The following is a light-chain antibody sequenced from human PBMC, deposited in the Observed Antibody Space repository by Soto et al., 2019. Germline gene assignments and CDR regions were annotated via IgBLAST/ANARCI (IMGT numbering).Light chain of an antibody. V-gene: IGLV2-14*01. CDR1: SSDVGGHDY. CDR2: HVT. J-gene: IGLJ1*01. CDR3: SSYTSSSTFV. Sequence: QSALTQSASVSGSPGQSITISCTGTSSDVGGHDYVSWYQQHPGKAPTLMIYHVTNRPSGVSSRFSGSKSGNTAFLIISGVQAEDEADYYCSSYTSSSTFVFGTGTKLTVL.